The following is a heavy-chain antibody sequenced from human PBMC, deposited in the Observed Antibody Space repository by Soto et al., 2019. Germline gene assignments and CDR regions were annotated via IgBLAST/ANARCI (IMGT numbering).Heavy chain of an antibody. CDR2: IWYDGTKK. CDR3: ARRVNYFDY. Sequence: HPGGSLRLSCEASGFSFNTYGMHWVRQAPGKGLEWVALIWYDGTKKYYADSVKGRSTISRDNSKNTLYLQMNSLIVEGTAVYYCARRVNYFDYWGQGTLVTVSS. CDR1: GFSFNTYG. V-gene: IGHV3-33*01. J-gene: IGHJ4*02.